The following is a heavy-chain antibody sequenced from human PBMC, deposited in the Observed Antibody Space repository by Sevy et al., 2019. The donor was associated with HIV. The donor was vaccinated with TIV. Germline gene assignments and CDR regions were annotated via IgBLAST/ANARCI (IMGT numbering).Heavy chain of an antibody. V-gene: IGHV3-21*01. D-gene: IGHD2-15*01. CDR2: ISSSSSYI. CDR1: GFTFSSYS. J-gene: IGHJ6*02. Sequence: GGSLRLSCAASGFTFSSYSMNWVRQAPGKGLEWVSSISSSSSYIYYADSVKGRFTISRDNAKNPLYLQMNSLRAEDTAVYYCARGYCSGGSCFHHYYYGMDVWGQGTTVTVSS. CDR3: ARGYCSGGSCFHHYYYGMDV.